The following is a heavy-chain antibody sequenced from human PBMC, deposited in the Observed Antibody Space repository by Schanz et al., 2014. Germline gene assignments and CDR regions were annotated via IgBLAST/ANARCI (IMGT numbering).Heavy chain of an antibody. CDR2: ISSSGSYI. Sequence: EVHLVESGGGLVKRGGFLRLSCAASGFTISSYSMNWVRQAPGKGLEWVSSISSSGSYIYYADSVKGRFSISRDNAKNSLFLQMNRLRAEDTALYYCAIIGVMVAVAGTRADYWGQGTLVTVSS. V-gene: IGHV3-21*01. D-gene: IGHD6-19*01. J-gene: IGHJ4*02. CDR1: GFTISSYS. CDR3: AIIGVMVAVAGTRADY.